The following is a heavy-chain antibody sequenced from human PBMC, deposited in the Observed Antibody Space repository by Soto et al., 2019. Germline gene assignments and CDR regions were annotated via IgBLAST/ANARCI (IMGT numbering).Heavy chain of an antibody. D-gene: IGHD2-2*01. V-gene: IGHV3-48*01. CDR1: GFSFSYYG. Sequence: EVQLVESGGGLVQPGGSLRLSCAASGFSFSYYGMNWVRQAPGKGLEWVSYISTSSSNIYYADSVKGRFTISRDNAKNSLSLQMNSLRAADTAVYYRARETSTGNYYIDVWGKGTTVTVSS. CDR2: ISTSSSNI. J-gene: IGHJ6*03. CDR3: ARETSTGNYYIDV.